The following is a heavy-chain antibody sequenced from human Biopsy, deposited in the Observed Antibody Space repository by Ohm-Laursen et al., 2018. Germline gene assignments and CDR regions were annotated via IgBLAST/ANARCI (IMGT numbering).Heavy chain of an antibody. CDR2: AYWDDCK. Sequence: PTQTLTLTCSFSGFSLSARGMCVSWIRQAPGKALDWLARAYWDDCKDCSASLQTKLSLSKDTSNDQVVLTVNNVDPADTATYYCARTPILIVSAGLVYRHRRHLQGMDVWGQGIAVTVS. D-gene: IGHD6-13*01. J-gene: IGHJ6*02. CDR3: ARTPILIVSAGLVYRHRRHLQGMDV. V-gene: IGHV2-70*11. CDR1: GFSLSARGMC.